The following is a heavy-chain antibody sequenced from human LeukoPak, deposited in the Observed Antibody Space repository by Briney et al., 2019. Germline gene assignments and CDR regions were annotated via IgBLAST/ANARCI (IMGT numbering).Heavy chain of an antibody. CDR1: GDSINSLDL. Sequence: NPSETLSLTCTVSGDSINSLDLWSWVRQPPGKGLEWIGEMYLSGTTHSNPSVKSRVTISIDKSKNQFFLNLSPVTAADTAVYYCAGLVGRYSSGLYYYYFDYWGQGTLVTVSS. CDR3: AGLVGRYSSGLYYYYFDY. V-gene: IGHV4-4*02. D-gene: IGHD3-22*01. CDR2: MYLSGTT. J-gene: IGHJ4*02.